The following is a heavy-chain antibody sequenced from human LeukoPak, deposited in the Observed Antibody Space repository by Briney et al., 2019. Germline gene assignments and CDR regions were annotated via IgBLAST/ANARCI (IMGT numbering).Heavy chain of an antibody. CDR2: ISGSGGST. V-gene: IGHV3-23*01. Sequence: GGSLRLSCAASGFTFSSYGMSWVRQAPGKGLEWVSAISGSGGSTCYADSVKGRFTISRDNSKNMLYLQMNSLRAEDTAVYYCARESYSSSWYSGYYYYMDVWGKGTTVTISS. J-gene: IGHJ6*03. CDR3: ARESYSSSWYSGYYYYMDV. D-gene: IGHD6-13*01. CDR1: GFTFSSYG.